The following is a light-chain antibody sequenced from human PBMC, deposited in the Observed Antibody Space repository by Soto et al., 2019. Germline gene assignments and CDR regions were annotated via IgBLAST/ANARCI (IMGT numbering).Light chain of an antibody. CDR3: AAWDDSLSGRYV. Sequence: QSVLTQTPSASGTPGQRVTISCSGSSSNIGSNYVYWYQQLLGTAPKLLIHRNNQRPSGVPDRFSGSKSGTSASLAISGLRSEDEADYYCAAWDDSLSGRYVFGTGTKLTVL. J-gene: IGLJ1*01. CDR2: RNN. V-gene: IGLV1-47*01. CDR1: SSNIGSNY.